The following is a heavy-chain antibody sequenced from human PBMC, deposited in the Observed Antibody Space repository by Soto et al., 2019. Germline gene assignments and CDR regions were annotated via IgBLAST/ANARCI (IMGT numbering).Heavy chain of an antibody. CDR3: ARAVSSSWNHEAFDI. Sequence: QVQVQESGPGLVKPSETLSLTCTVSGGSISTYYWSWIRQPPGKGLEWIGFIYYSGSTKYNPSLKSRVTISLDTSKNHFSLKLSSVTAADTAVYYCARAVSSSWNHEAFDIWGQGTLVTVSS. CDR1: GGSISTYY. D-gene: IGHD6-13*01. V-gene: IGHV4-59*01. CDR2: IYYSGST. J-gene: IGHJ3*02.